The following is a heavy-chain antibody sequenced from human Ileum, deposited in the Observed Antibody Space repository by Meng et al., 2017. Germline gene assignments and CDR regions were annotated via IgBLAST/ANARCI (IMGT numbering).Heavy chain of an antibody. CDR2: FRSDETNR. V-gene: IGHV3-74*02. CDR3: VRVSTVRSINYFDY. D-gene: IGHD1-14*01. J-gene: IGHJ4*02. Sequence: VEFGGCGVGGFQPGKCLRLACEGDGFRLRINHMHGVRQGPGQGMMLVTRFRSDETNRLDADCVRGQFIVSRDNNKNTLYLQMNSLRAEDTAVYYCVRVSTVRSINYFDYWGEGTLVTVSS. CDR1: GFRLRINH.